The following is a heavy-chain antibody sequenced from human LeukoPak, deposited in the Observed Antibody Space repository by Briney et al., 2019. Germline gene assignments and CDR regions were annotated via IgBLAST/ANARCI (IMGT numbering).Heavy chain of an antibody. CDR2: ISGSGGST. V-gene: IGHV3-23*01. Sequence: GGSLRLSCAASGFTFSSYAMSWVRQAPGKGLEWVSAISGSGGSTYYADSVKGRFTISRDNSKNTLYLQMNGLRAEDTAVYYCANLVGITGTLKHYWGQGTLVTVSS. CDR3: ANLVGITGTLKHY. D-gene: IGHD1-7*01. CDR1: GFTFSSYA. J-gene: IGHJ4*02.